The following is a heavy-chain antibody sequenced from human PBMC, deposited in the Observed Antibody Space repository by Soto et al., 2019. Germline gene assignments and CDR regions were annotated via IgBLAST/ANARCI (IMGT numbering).Heavy chain of an antibody. D-gene: IGHD3-10*01. J-gene: IGHJ4*02. CDR3: AKDRPFFGY. CDR1: GFTFNSFA. Sequence: PGGSLRLSCAASGFTFNSFAMKWVRQAPGKGLEWVSTVGVNTDSTYYADSVKGRFTISRDNSKNTLYLQMNSLRAEDTAVYYCAKDRPFFGYWGQGTLVTVSS. CDR2: VGVNTDST. V-gene: IGHV3-23*01.